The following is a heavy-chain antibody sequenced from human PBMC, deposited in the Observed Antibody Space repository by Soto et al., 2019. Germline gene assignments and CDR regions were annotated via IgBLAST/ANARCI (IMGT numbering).Heavy chain of an antibody. D-gene: IGHD3-3*01. CDR3: ARYPHYYDFWSGYYPSKSQNDAFDI. V-gene: IGHV1-8*01. J-gene: IGHJ3*02. Sequence: ASVKVSCKASGYTFTSYDINWVRQATGQGLEWMGWMNPNSCNTGYAQKFQGSVTMTRNTSISTAYLELSSFRSEDTAVYYCARYPHYYDFWSGYYPSKSQNDAFDIWGQGTMVTVSS. CDR1: GYTFTSYD. CDR2: MNPNSCNT.